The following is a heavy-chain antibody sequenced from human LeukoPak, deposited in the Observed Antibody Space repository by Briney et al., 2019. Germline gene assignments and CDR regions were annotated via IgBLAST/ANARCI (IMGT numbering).Heavy chain of an antibody. CDR3: AARWGYYFDS. CDR1: GFTFDDYG. V-gene: IGHV3-74*01. J-gene: IGHJ4*02. D-gene: IGHD4-23*01. Sequence: GGSLRLSCAASGFTFDDYGMSWVRQAPGKGLVWVSRINSAGTSTSYADSVKGRFTISRDNAKNTLYLQMNSLSADDTAVYYCAARWGYYFDSWGQGTLVTVSS. CDR2: INSAGTST.